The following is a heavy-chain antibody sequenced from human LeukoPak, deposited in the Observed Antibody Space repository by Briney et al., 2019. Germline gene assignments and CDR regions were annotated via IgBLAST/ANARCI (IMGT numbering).Heavy chain of an antibody. Sequence: GASVKVSCKASGYTFTSYDINWVRQATGQGLEWMGWMNPNSGNTGYAQKFQGRVTMTRNTSISTAYMELSSLRSDDTAVYYCARAGITMVRGVNGRYYFDYWGQGTLVTVSS. CDR3: ARAGITMVRGVNGRYYFDY. CDR1: GYTFTSYD. CDR2: MNPNSGNT. D-gene: IGHD3-10*01. V-gene: IGHV1-8*01. J-gene: IGHJ4*02.